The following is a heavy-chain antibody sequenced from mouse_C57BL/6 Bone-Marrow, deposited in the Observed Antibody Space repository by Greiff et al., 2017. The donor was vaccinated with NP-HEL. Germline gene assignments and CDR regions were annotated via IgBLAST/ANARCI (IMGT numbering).Heavy chain of an antibody. V-gene: IGHV1-54*01. CDR2: INPGSGGT. J-gene: IGHJ3*01. CDR3: ARWNSKPFAY. D-gene: IGHD2-5*01. Sequence: VQLQQSGAELVRPGTSVKVSCKASGYAFTNYLIEWVKQRPGQGLEWIGVINPGSGGTNYNEKFKGKATLTADKSSSTAYMQLSSLTSEDSAVYFCARWNSKPFAYWGQGTLVTVSA. CDR1: GYAFTNYL.